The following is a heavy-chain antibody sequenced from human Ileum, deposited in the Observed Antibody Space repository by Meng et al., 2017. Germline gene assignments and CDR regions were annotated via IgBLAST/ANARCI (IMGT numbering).Heavy chain of an antibody. J-gene: IGHJ2*01. D-gene: IGHD3-10*02. Sequence: QVEVQGSGPGLVKPSETLPLTCAVSGGSIESHNWWTWIRQPPGQGLEWIGEVYHSGSTHYNPSLQSRVTISIDNSKNRFSLSLNSVTAADTAIYYCARADYVRYFDLWGRGTLVTVSS. CDR3: ARADYVRYFDL. CDR2: VYHSGST. V-gene: IGHV4-4*02. CDR1: GGSIESHNW.